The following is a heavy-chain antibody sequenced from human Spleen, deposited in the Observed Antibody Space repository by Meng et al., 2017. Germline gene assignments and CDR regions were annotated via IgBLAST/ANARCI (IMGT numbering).Heavy chain of an antibody. CDR1: GGSFSGYY. D-gene: IGHD1-1*01. J-gene: IGHJ4*02. Sequence: SETLSLTCAVYGGSFSGYYWNWIRQPPGKGPEWIGEISHSKSANYNPSLKSRVAISLDTSKNQFSLNLISVTAADTAVYYCARGCPRLERHYPLDYWGQGTLVTVSS. CDR3: ARGCPRLERHYPLDY. V-gene: IGHV4-34*01. CDR2: ISHSKSA.